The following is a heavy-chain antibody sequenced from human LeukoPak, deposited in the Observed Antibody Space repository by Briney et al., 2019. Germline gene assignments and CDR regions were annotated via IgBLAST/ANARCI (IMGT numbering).Heavy chain of an antibody. J-gene: IGHJ5*02. CDR1: GYSFTSYY. V-gene: IGHV1-46*01. CDR3: ARDHGWSAPYNWFDP. D-gene: IGHD6-19*01. CDR2: INPSGGST. Sequence: ASVTVSCKASGYSFTSYYMHWVRQAPGQGLEWLGIINPSGGSTSYAQKFQGRVTMTRDTSTSTVYMELSSLRSEDTAVYYCARDHGWSAPYNWFDPWGQGTLVTVSS.